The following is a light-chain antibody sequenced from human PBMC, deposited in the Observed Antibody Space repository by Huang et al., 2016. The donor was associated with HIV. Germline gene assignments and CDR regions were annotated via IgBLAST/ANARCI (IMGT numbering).Light chain of an antibody. V-gene: IGKV3D-15*01. CDR3: QQYDKWPPCLT. J-gene: IGKJ4*01. Sequence: EIMMTQSPATLSVAPGGRATLACRASQNVRNNLAWYQQKTGQAPRLLSCETSTRASGIPARFCGSGSATDFTLTISGLRSEDFAIFYCQQYDKWPPCLTFGGGTKVEI. CDR1: QNVRNN. CDR2: ETS.